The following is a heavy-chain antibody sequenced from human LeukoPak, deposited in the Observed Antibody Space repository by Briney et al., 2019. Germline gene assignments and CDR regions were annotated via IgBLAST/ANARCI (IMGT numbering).Heavy chain of an antibody. V-gene: IGHV3-74*01. J-gene: IGHJ6*02. Sequence: GGSLRLSCAASGFTFSSYWMHWVRQAPGKGLVWVSRINSDGSSTSYADSVKGRFTISRDNAKNTLYLQMNSLRAEDTAVYYCARGAFYDFWSGYPTCYYYYGMDVWGQGTTVTVSS. CDR2: INSDGSST. CDR3: ARGAFYDFWSGYPTCYYYYGMDV. D-gene: IGHD3-3*01. CDR1: GFTFSSYW.